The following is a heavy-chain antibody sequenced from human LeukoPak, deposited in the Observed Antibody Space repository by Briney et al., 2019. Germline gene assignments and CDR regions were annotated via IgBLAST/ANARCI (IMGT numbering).Heavy chain of an antibody. CDR3: ARDRSPGWFGP. Sequence: GGSLRLSCAASGFTFSSYSMNWVRQAPGKGLEWVSSISSSSSYIYYADSVKGRFTISRDNAKNTLYLQMNSLRAEDTAVYYCARDRSPGWFGPWGQGTLVTVSS. V-gene: IGHV3-21*01. J-gene: IGHJ5*02. CDR2: ISSSSSYI. CDR1: GFTFSSYS.